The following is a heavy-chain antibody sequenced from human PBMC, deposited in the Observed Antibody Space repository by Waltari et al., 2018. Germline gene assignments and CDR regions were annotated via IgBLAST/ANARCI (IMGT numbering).Heavy chain of an antibody. J-gene: IGHJ3*02. Sequence: QVQLQESGPGLVKPSETLSLTCTVSGGSISSYYWSWVRQPAGKGLEWVGRIYASGSTNYNPSLMSLVTMSVDTSKNHFSLRLTSVTAADTAVYYCARDRCNSTSCLSRGAFDIWGQGTMVTVSS. V-gene: IGHV4-4*07. D-gene: IGHD2-2*01. CDR2: IYASGST. CDR3: ARDRCNSTSCLSRGAFDI. CDR1: GGSISSYY.